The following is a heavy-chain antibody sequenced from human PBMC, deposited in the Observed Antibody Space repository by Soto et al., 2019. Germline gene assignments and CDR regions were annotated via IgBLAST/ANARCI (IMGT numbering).Heavy chain of an antibody. J-gene: IGHJ4*02. CDR1: GFNFNNFA. Sequence: GGSLRLSCAASGFNFNNFAMIWVRQAPGKGLEWVSIISDNGGITYYADSVKGRFTMSRDNSKNTLYLEMTSLRVEDTAVYYCAKSLHHAPFINRYFDYWGQGTLVTVSS. CDR2: ISDNGGIT. V-gene: IGHV3-23*01. CDR3: AKSLHHAPFINRYFDY. D-gene: IGHD3-10*01.